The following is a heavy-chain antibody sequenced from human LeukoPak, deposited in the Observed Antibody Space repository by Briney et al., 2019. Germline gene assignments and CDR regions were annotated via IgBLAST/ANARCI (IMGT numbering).Heavy chain of an antibody. CDR1: GYSFTSYG. CDR3: ARDYSSGWPNFDY. CDR2: ISTYNGNT. J-gene: IGHJ4*02. V-gene: IGHV1-18*01. D-gene: IGHD6-19*01. Sequence: ASVKVSCKASGYSFTSYGISWVRQAPGQGLEWMGWISTYNGNTNYAQKVQGRVTMTTDTSTSTAYMELRSLRSDDTAVYYCARDYSSGWPNFDYWGQGTLVTVSS.